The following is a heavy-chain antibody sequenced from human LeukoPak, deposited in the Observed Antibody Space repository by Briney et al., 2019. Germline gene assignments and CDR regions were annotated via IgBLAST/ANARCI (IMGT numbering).Heavy chain of an antibody. V-gene: IGHV3-11*04. CDR2: ISSSGSTI. J-gene: IGHJ6*02. Sequence: KPGGSLRLSCAASGFTFSDYYMSWGRQAPGEGREWVSYISSSGSTIYYADSVKGRFTISRDNAKNSLYLQMNSLRAEDTAVYYCARENSTIVVVPAARLYYYGMDVWGQGTTVTVSS. D-gene: IGHD2-2*01. CDR1: GFTFSDYY. CDR3: ARENSTIVVVPAARLYYYGMDV.